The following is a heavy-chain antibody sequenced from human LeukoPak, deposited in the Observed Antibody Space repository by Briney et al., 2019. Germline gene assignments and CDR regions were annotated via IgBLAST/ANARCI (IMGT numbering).Heavy chain of an antibody. CDR3: ARERKYSSGWYVDY. J-gene: IGHJ4*02. CDR2: INPNSGGT. D-gene: IGHD6-19*01. CDR1: GYTFTGYY. V-gene: IGHV1-2*06. Sequence: ASVKVSCKASGYTFTGYYMHWVLQAPGQGLEWMGRINPNSGGTNYAQKFQGRVTMTRDTSISTAYMELSRLRSDDTAVYYCARERKYSSGWYVDYWGQGTLVTVSS.